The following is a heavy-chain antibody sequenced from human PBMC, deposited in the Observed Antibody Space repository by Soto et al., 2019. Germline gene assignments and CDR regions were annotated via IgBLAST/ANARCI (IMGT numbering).Heavy chain of an antibody. Sequence: EVQLVESGGGLVKRGGSLRLSCAASGFSFSAYTMNWVRQAPGKGLEWVSSISGSDNYIYYAESVKGRFTISRDNAKNSLYLLMNSLRAEDTAVYYCARSRYYYYGMDVWGQGTTVTVSS. CDR1: GFSFSAYT. CDR3: ARSRYYYYGMDV. J-gene: IGHJ6*02. CDR2: ISGSDNYI. V-gene: IGHV3-21*01.